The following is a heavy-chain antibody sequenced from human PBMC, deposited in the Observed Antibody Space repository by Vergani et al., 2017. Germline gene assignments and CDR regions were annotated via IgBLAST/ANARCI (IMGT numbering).Heavy chain of an antibody. Sequence: VQLVQSGAEVKKPGSSVKVSCKASGGTFSNYGISWVRQAPGKGLEWVSAISGSGGSTYYADSVKGRFTISRDNSKNTLYLQMNSLRAEDTAVYYCAKLQLVVAARSYFDYWGQGTLVTVSS. J-gene: IGHJ4*02. CDR1: GGTFSNYG. CDR3: AKLQLVVAARSYFDY. CDR2: ISGSGGST. D-gene: IGHD2-15*01. V-gene: IGHV3-23*04.